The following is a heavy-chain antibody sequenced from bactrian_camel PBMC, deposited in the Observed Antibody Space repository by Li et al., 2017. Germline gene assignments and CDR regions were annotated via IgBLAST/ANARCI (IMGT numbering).Heavy chain of an antibody. D-gene: IGHD7*01. V-gene: IGHV3S53*01. CDR2: DYVGNGVT. Sequence: VQLVESGGESVQPGGSLKLSCVVSDSRSSYIPACMGWFRQVPGKQREGVAFDYVGNGVTTYADSVKGRFTMSRDPFKKTVYLQMNDLESGDTGVYTCAADKDTWCHSTDVRDYPYQGQGTQVTVS. CDR1: DSRSSYIPAC. J-gene: IGHJ4*01.